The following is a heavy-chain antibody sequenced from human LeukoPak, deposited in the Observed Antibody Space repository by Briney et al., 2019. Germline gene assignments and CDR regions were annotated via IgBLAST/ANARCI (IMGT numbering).Heavy chain of an antibody. D-gene: IGHD3-22*01. CDR2: ISAYNGNT. J-gene: IGHJ4*02. Sequence: GASVKVSFKASGYTFASYGISWVRQGPGQGLEWMGWISAYNGNTNYAQRLQGRVTMTTDTSTSTAYMELRSLRADDTAVYYCARNTYHYDSRGYFYFDYWGQGTLVTVSS. CDR1: GYTFASYG. V-gene: IGHV1-18*01. CDR3: ARNTYHYDSRGYFYFDY.